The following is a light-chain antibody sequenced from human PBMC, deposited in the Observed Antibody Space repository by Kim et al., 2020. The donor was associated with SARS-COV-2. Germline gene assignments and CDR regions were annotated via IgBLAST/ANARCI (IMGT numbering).Light chain of an antibody. CDR1: NIGTKH. J-gene: IGLJ2*01. CDR2: RDN. Sequence: SYELTQPLSVSVALGQTASISCGGDNIGTKHVQWYQQKAGQAPMLVISRDNNRPSGIPERFSGSNSGNTATLTISVAQVGDEAEYYCQVWDNSVIFGGGT. CDR3: QVWDNSVI. V-gene: IGLV3-9*01.